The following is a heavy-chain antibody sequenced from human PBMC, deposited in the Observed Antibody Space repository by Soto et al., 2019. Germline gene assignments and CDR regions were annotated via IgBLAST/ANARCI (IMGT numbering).Heavy chain of an antibody. CDR3: ASETYYDYIWGSYPTFDY. D-gene: IGHD3-16*02. CDR2: ISSSGSTI. V-gene: IGHV3-11*01. Sequence: GGSLRLSCAASGFTFSDYYMSWIRQAPGKGLEWVSYISSSGSTIYYADSVKGRFTISRDNAKNSLYLQMNSLRAEDTAVYYCASETYYDYIWGSYPTFDYWGQGTLVTVSS. J-gene: IGHJ4*02. CDR1: GFTFSDYY.